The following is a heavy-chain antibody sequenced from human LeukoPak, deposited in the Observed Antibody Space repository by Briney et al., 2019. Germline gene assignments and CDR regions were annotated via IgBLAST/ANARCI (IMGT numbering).Heavy chain of an antibody. CDR2: NYPSDSET. J-gene: IGHJ4*02. CDR1: GYRFTNYW. V-gene: IGHV5-51*01. D-gene: IGHD3-3*01. Sequence: GESLKISCQGSGYRFTNYWIGWVRQMPGKGLEWMGINYPSDSETRYSPSFQGQVTISADKSTSTAYLQWGSLKASDTAMYYCARFLNYDFFSGYGDYWGQGILVTVSS. CDR3: ARFLNYDFFSGYGDY.